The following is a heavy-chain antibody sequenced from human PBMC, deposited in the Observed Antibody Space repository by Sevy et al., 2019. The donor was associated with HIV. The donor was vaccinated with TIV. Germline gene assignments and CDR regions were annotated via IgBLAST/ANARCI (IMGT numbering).Heavy chain of an antibody. Sequence: GGSLRLSCAASGFTFSSYAMHWVRQAPGKGLEWVAVISYDGSNKYYADSVKGRFTISRDNSKNTLYLQMNSLRAEDMAVYYCARAESGLEERDLDYWGQGTLVTVSS. CDR2: ISYDGSNK. D-gene: IGHD3-3*01. CDR3: ARAESGLEERDLDY. V-gene: IGHV3-30-3*01. CDR1: GFTFSSYA. J-gene: IGHJ4*02.